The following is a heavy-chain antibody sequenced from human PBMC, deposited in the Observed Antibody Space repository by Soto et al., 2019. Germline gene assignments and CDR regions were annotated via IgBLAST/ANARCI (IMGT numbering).Heavy chain of an antibody. CDR3: AKERHPDGICTFDS. CDR2: ITYPGSTK. J-gene: IGHJ4*02. D-gene: IGHD1-1*01. V-gene: IGHV3-30*18. Sequence: GVSLRDSWAAAGCTCSSYGMHRIRQAPGKGLEWVAVITYPGSTKYYAASVKGRFTVSRDDSKKMLFLQMNSLRDEDTAVYYSAKERHPDGICTFDSSGPGTLVTVPS. CDR1: GCTCSSYG.